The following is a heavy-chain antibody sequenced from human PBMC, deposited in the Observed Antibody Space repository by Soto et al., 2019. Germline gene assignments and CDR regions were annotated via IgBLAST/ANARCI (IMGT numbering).Heavy chain of an antibody. Sequence: EVQLVESGGGLVQPGGSLRLSCAASGFTFSSYWMTWVRQAPGKGLEWVANIKQDGSKKCYVDSVKGRFTISRDNAKNSLYLQMNSLRAEDTAVYYCAKRVWYFDLWGRGTLVTVSS. CDR3: AKRVWYFDL. J-gene: IGHJ2*01. CDR2: IKQDGSKK. CDR1: GFTFSSYW. V-gene: IGHV3-7*01.